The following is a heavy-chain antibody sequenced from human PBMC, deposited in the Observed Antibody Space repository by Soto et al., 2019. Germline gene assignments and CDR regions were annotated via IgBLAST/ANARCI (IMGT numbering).Heavy chain of an antibody. CDR3: AREGGAVAGTDY. D-gene: IGHD6-19*01. CDR2: IWYDGSNK. J-gene: IGHJ4*02. Sequence: QVQLVESGGGVVQPGRSLRLSCAASGFTFSSYGMHWVRQAPGKGLEWVAVIWYDGSNKYYADSVKGRFTIYRDNSKNTLYLQMNSLRAEDKAGYYCAREGGAVAGTDYWGQGTLVTVSS. V-gene: IGHV3-33*01. CDR1: GFTFSSYG.